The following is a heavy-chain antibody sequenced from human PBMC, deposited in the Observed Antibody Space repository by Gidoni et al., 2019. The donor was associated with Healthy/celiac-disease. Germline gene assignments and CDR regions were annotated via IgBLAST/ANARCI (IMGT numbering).Heavy chain of an antibody. J-gene: IGHJ6*02. CDR2: INPNSGGT. D-gene: IGHD2-15*01. V-gene: IGHV1-2*04. CDR3: AREEVTVVTPFYYYYYGMDV. Sequence: QVQLVQSGAEVKKPGASVKVSCKASGYTFTGYYMHWGRQAPGQGLEWMGWINPNSGGTNYAQKFQGWVTMTRDTSISTAYMELSRLRSDDTAVYYCAREEVTVVTPFYYYYYGMDVWGQGTTVTVSS. CDR1: GYTFTGYY.